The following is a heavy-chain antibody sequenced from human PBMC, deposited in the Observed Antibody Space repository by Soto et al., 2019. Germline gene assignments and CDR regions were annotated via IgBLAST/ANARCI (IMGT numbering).Heavy chain of an antibody. CDR3: ARVPDYGGYAY. V-gene: IGHV3-48*03. J-gene: IGHJ4*02. CDR1: GFTFSSYE. CDR2: ISSSGSTI. D-gene: IGHD4-17*01. Sequence: EVQLVESGGGLVQPGGSLRLSCVASGFTFSSYEMNWVRQAPGKGREWVSYISSSGSTIYYADSVKGRFTISRDNAKNSLYLQMNSLRAEDTGVYYCARVPDYGGYAYWGQGTLVTVSS.